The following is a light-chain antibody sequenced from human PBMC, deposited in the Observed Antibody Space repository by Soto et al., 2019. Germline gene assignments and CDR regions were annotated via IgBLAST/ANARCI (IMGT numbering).Light chain of an antibody. CDR1: QSINSGY. V-gene: IGKV3-20*01. CDR2: LTS. Sequence: EVVLTQSPGTVSLSPGERATLSCRASQSINSGYLAWFQQKPGQAPRLLIYLTSNRATGIPDRFSGSGSGTDFSLTISRLEPEDFAVYYCQQYSSTSWTFGQGTKVEIK. CDR3: QQYSSTSWT. J-gene: IGKJ1*01.